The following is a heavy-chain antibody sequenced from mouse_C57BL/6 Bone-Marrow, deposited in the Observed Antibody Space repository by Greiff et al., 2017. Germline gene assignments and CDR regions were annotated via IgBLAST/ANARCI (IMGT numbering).Heavy chain of an antibody. CDR1: GYTFTSYG. J-gene: IGHJ2*01. V-gene: IGHV1-81*01. CDR3: APWGSDY. CDR2: IYPRSGNT. D-gene: IGHD1-1*01. Sequence: VQLQESGAELARPGASVKLSCKASGYTFTSYGISWVKQRTGQGLEWSGEIYPRSGNTYYNEKFNGKATLTADKSSSTAYMELRSLTSEDSAVYFCAPWGSDYWGQGTTLTVSS.